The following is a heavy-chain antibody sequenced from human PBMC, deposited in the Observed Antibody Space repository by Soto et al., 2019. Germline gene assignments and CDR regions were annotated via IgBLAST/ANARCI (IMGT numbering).Heavy chain of an antibody. CDR2: IWYDGSNK. D-gene: IGHD5-12*01. Sequence: GSLRLSCAASGFTFSSYGMHWVRQAPGKGLEWVAVIWYDGSNKYYADSVKGRFTISRDNSKNTLYLQMNSLRAEDTAVYYCARDLGEMATMHYYYYYGMDAWGQGTKVTAP. CDR3: ARDLGEMATMHYYYYYGMDA. V-gene: IGHV3-33*01. CDR1: GFTFSSYG. J-gene: IGHJ6*02.